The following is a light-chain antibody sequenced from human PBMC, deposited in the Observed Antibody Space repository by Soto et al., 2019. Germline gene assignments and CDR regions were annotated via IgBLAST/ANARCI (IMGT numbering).Light chain of an antibody. CDR2: GAS. CDR1: QGISNW. Sequence: DIQMTQSPSSVSASVGDRVTVTCRASQGISNWLAWYQQKAGRAPKLLISGASNLQSGVPSRFSGSRSGTDFNLTISSLQHVDFATYYCQQANRFPITFGQGTRLEIK. J-gene: IGKJ5*01. CDR3: QQANRFPIT. V-gene: IGKV1-12*01.